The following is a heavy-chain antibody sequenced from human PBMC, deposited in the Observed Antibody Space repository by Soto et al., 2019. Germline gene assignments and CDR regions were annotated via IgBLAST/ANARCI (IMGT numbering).Heavy chain of an antibody. J-gene: IGHJ5*02. D-gene: IGHD2-15*01. V-gene: IGHV1-69*13. CDR1: GGTFSSYA. CDR3: ARDTVYCSGGSCYSWFDP. Sequence: SVKVSCKASGGTFSSYAISWVRQAPGQGLEWMGGIIPIFGTANYAQKFQGRVTITADESTSTAYMELSSLRSEDTAVYYCARDTVYCSGGSCYSWFDPWGQGTLVTVSS. CDR2: IIPIFGTA.